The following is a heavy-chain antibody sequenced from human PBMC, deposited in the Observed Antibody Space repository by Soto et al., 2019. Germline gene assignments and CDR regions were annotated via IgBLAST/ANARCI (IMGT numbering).Heavy chain of an antibody. CDR1: GYTFTSYA. J-gene: IGHJ6*02. D-gene: IGHD3-3*01. V-gene: IGHV7-4-1*01. CDR3: ARTLLNFHYDFWSGYLGYYYYGMDV. Sequence: GASVKVSCKASGYTFTSYAMNWVRQAPGQGLEWMGWINTNTGNPTYAQGFTGRFVFSLDTSVSTAYLQICSLKAEDTAVYYCARTLLNFHYDFWSGYLGYYYYGMDVWGQGTTATVSS. CDR2: INTNTGNP.